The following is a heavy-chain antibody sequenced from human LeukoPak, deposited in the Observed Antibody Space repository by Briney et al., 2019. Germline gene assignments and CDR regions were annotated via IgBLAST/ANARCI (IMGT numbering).Heavy chain of an antibody. V-gene: IGHV1-18*01. CDR2: ISAYNGNT. Sequence: ASVNVSCKASGYTFTSYGISWVRQAPGQGLEWMGWISAYNGNTNYAQKLQGRVTMTTDTSTSTAYMELRSLRSDDTAVYYCARDHKTTLIAVAGYWGQGTLVTVSS. J-gene: IGHJ4*02. D-gene: IGHD6-19*01. CDR1: GYTFTSYG. CDR3: ARDHKTTLIAVAGY.